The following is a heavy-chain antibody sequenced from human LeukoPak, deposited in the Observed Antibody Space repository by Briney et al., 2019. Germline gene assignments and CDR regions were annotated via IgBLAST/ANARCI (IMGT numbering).Heavy chain of an antibody. D-gene: IGHD3-3*01. Sequence: GGSLPQTRAASGFTFSDIWMSWVRQAPGKGLEWVGRIKSNVDGGARDYAAPVKGRFTISRDDSKNTLYLQMSRLKTEDTGVYYCTTDGVDFWSGYYIGNYWGQGAPVAVSS. CDR1: GFTFSDIW. CDR3: TTDGVDFWSGYYIGNY. CDR2: IKSNVDGGAR. V-gene: IGHV3-15*01. J-gene: IGHJ4*02.